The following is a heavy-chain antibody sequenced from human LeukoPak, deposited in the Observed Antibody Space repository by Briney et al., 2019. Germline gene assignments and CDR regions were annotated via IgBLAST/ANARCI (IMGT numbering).Heavy chain of an antibody. D-gene: IGHD3-10*01. J-gene: IGHJ4*02. V-gene: IGHV3-74*01. CDR1: GFTFSSYW. CDR3: TRDITLTRGGRSDY. CDR2: INSDGKTT. Sequence: GSLRLSCAASGFTFSSYWMYWLRQAPGKGLVWVSRINSDGKTTNYADSVKGRFTISRDNAKNTLYLQMNSLRAEDTAVYYCTRDITLTRGGRSDYWGQGTLVTVSA.